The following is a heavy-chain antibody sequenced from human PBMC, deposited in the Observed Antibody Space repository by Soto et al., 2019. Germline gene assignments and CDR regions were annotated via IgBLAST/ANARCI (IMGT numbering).Heavy chain of an antibody. CDR3: AIDRVRIYDSSGYSFDY. V-gene: IGHV1-2*04. Sequence: ASVKVSCKASGYTFTGYYMHWVRQAPGQGLEWMGWINPNSGGTNYAQKFQGWVTMTRDTSISTAYMELSRLRSDDTAVYYCAIDRVRIYDSSGYSFDYWGQGTLVTVSS. CDR2: INPNSGGT. D-gene: IGHD3-22*01. CDR1: GYTFTGYY. J-gene: IGHJ4*02.